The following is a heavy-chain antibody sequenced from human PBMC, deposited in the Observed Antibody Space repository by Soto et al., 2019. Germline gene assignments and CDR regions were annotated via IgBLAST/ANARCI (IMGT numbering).Heavy chain of an antibody. CDR2: INAGNGNT. CDR1: GYTFTSYA. CDR3: ARDRSGYFVLNY. Sequence: GASVKVSCKASGYTFTSYAMHWVRQAPGQRLEWMGWINAGNGNTKYSQKFQGRVTITRDTSASTAYMELSSLRSEDTAVYYCARDRSGYFVLNYWGQGTLVTVSS. D-gene: IGHD3-3*01. V-gene: IGHV1-3*01. J-gene: IGHJ4*02.